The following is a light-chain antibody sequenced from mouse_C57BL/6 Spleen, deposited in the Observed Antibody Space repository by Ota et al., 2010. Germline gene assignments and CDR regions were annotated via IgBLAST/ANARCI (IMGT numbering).Light chain of an antibody. CDR2: GAS. CDR3: GQSYSYPFT. J-gene: IGKJ4*01. Sequence: NIVMTQSPKSMSMSVGERVTLSCKASENVGTYVSWYQQKPEQSPKLLIYGASNRYTGVPDRFTGSGSATDFTLTISSVQAEDLAXYHCGQSYSYPFTFGSGTKVGNK. V-gene: IGKV6-20*01. CDR1: ENVGTY.